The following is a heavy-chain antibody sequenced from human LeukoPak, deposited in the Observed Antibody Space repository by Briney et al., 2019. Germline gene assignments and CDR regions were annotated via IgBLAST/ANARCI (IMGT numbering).Heavy chain of an antibody. CDR2: ISSSSSYI. CDR1: GFTFSSYS. J-gene: IGHJ4*02. Sequence: GGSLRLSCAASGFTFSSYSMNWVRQAPGKGLEWVSSISSSSSYIYYADSVKGRFTISRDNAKNSLYLQMNSLRLDDTAVYYCVRDATVGAAYFDFWGQGALVTVSS. CDR3: VRDATVGAAYFDF. D-gene: IGHD2-15*01. V-gene: IGHV3-21*01.